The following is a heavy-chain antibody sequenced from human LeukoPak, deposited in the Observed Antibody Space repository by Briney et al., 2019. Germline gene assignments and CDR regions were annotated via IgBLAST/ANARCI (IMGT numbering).Heavy chain of an antibody. CDR3: ARGERTGPDY. J-gene: IGHJ4*02. CDR1: GGSVSGYY. D-gene: IGHD1-1*01. V-gene: IGHV4-59*02. Sequence: SVTLSLTCTVSGGSVSGYYWSWIRQPPGKGLEWIGYIYYSGSTNYNPSLKSRVTISVDTSKNQFSLNLSSVTATDTAVYYCARGERTGPDYWGQGTLVTVSS. CDR2: IYYSGST.